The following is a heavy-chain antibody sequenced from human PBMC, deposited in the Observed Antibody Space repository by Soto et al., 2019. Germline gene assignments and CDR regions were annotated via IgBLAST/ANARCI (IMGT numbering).Heavy chain of an antibody. CDR3: ARGNWDTAMGPYYYYGMDV. D-gene: IGHD5-18*01. CDR2: INPSGGST. Sequence: QVQLVQSGAEVKKPGASVKVSCKASGYTFTSYYMHWVRQAPGQGLEWMGIINPSGGSTSYAQKFPGRVTMTRDTSTSTVYMELSSLRSEDTAVYYCARGNWDTAMGPYYYYGMDVWGQGTTVTVSS. J-gene: IGHJ6*02. V-gene: IGHV1-46*01. CDR1: GYTFTSYY.